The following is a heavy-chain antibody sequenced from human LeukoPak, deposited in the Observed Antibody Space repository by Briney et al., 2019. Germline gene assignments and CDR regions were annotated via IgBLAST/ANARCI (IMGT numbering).Heavy chain of an antibody. J-gene: IGHJ3*02. V-gene: IGHV1-2*02. Sequence: AASVKVSCEASGYTFTGYYMHWVRQAPGQGLEWMGWINPNSGGTNYAQKFQGRVTMTRDTSISTAYMELSRLRSDDTAVYYCAREAGLLWFGELYPDDAFDIWGQGTMVTVSS. CDR3: AREAGLLWFGELYPDDAFDI. CDR1: GYTFTGYY. D-gene: IGHD3-10*01. CDR2: INPNSGGT.